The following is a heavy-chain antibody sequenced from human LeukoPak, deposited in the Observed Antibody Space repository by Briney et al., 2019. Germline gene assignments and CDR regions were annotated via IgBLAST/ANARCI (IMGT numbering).Heavy chain of an antibody. CDR1: GFTFSSSA. Sequence: GGSLRLSCAASGFTFSSSAMSWVRQAPGKGLEWVAVIWYDGSNKYYADSVKGRFTISRDNSKNTLYLQMNSLRAEDTAVYYCARDLSGLLGPWGQGTLVTVSS. D-gene: IGHD3-16*01. CDR3: ARDLSGLLGP. V-gene: IGHV3-33*08. J-gene: IGHJ5*02. CDR2: IWYDGSNK.